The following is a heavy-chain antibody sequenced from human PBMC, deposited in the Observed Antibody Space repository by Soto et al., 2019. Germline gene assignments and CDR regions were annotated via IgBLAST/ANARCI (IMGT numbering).Heavy chain of an antibody. V-gene: IGHV3-48*01. CDR3: ARDAVITFSCRFDP. J-gene: IGHJ5*02. CDR1: GFTFSSYS. D-gene: IGHD3-16*01. Sequence: EVQLVESGGGLVQPGGSLRLSCAASGFTFSSYSMNWVRQAPGKGLEWVSYINSGSSIIYYADSVKGRFTISRDNAKNSLYRQMNRLRAEDTAVYYWARDAVITFSCRFDPWGQGTLVTVSS. CDR2: INSGSSII.